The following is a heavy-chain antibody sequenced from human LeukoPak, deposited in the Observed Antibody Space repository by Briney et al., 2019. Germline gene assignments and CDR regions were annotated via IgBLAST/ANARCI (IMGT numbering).Heavy chain of an antibody. CDR3: ARYSSSWYDSFDY. V-gene: IGHV3-23*01. CDR2: ISGSGGST. Sequence: GSLRLSCAASGFTFNTYTMSWVRQAPGKGLEWVSAISGSGGSTYYADSVEGRFTISRDNSKNTLHLQMNSLRAEDTAVYFCARYSSSWYDSFDYWGQGTLVTVSS. D-gene: IGHD6-13*01. J-gene: IGHJ4*02. CDR1: GFTFNTYT.